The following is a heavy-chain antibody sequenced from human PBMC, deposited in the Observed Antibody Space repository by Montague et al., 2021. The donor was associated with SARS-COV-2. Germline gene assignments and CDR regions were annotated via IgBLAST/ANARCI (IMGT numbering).Heavy chain of an antibody. D-gene: IGHD3-9*01. CDR1: GVVEHRRRSV. V-gene: IGHV4-39*01. J-gene: IGHJ4*02. CDR2: LEKNSRT. CDR3: ARHRRYDVVTYYPDF. Sequence: SETLSLTCTVSGVVEHRRRSVGHTTELQSHHELVCSRLLEKNSRTFDNPSLKSRVTISVHTSRNQLSLSVKSVTAADTAVYYCARHRRYDVVTYYPDFWGQGILVTVSS.